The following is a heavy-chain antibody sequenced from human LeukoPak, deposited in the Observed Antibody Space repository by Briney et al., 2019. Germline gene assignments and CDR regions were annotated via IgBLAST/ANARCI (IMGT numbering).Heavy chain of an antibody. CDR1: AGSISSSSYY. CDR3: ARTDNWNYFYAFDI. J-gene: IGHJ3*02. D-gene: IGHD1-7*01. Sequence: PSETMSLTCTVSAGSISSSSYYWGWIRQPPGKGLEWIGSIYYSGSTYYNPSLKSRVTISVDTSKNQFSLKLSSVTAADTAVYYCARTDNWNYFYAFDIWGQGTMVTVSS. CDR2: IYYSGST. V-gene: IGHV4-39*07.